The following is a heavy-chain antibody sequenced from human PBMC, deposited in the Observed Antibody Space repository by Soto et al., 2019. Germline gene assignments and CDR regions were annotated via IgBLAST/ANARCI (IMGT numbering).Heavy chain of an antibody. Sequence: ASVKVSCKASGYTFTSYYMHWVRQAPGQGLEWMGIIDPSGGSTSYAQKFQGRVTMTRDTSTSTVYMELSSLRSEDTAVYYCARFDATYYYDSSGEFDYRGQGTLVTVSS. J-gene: IGHJ4*02. CDR2: IDPSGGST. CDR3: ARFDATYYYDSSGEFDY. D-gene: IGHD3-22*01. CDR1: GYTFTSYY. V-gene: IGHV1-46*01.